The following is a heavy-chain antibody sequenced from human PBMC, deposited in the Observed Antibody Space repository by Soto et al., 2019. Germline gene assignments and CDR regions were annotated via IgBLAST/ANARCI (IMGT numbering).Heavy chain of an antibody. D-gene: IGHD1-26*01. J-gene: IGHJ6*03. CDR2: IYWDDDK. CDR3: AHSMKQGYSVFYMDV. V-gene: IGHV2-5*02. Sequence: SGPTLVKPTQTLTLTCTFSGFSLSTSGVGVGWIRQPPGKALEWLALIYWDDDKRYSPSLKSRLTITKDTPKNQVVRKMTNMDPVDTATYYCAHSMKQGYSVFYMDVWGKGTTVTVSS. CDR1: GFSLSTSGVG.